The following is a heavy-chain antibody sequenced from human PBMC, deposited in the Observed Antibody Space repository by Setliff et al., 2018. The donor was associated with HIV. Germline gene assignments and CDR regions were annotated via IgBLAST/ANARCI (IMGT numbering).Heavy chain of an antibody. D-gene: IGHD2-8*01. CDR2: ISWNSGSK. Sequence: SLRLSCAAPGFTFDDYAMHWVRQAPGKGLEWVSGISWNSGSKGYADSVKGRFTISRDNAKNSLYLQMNSLRAEDMALYYCAINTRPNGRAFDIWGQGTMVTVSS. CDR1: GFTFDDYA. J-gene: IGHJ3*02. V-gene: IGHV3-9*03. CDR3: AINTRPNGRAFDI.